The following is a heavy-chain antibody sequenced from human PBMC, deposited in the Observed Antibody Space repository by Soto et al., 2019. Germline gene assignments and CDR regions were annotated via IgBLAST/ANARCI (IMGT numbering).Heavy chain of an antibody. Sequence: QVQLQQWGAGLLKPSETLSLTCAVYGGSFSGYYWNWIRQPPGKGLEWIGEINHSGSTNYNPSLTCRFTLSVDPSKNQSSVKLSSVTAADTAVYYCARGWGRIFDYWGQGTLVTVSS. CDR1: GGSFSGYY. J-gene: IGHJ4*02. D-gene: IGHD7-27*01. CDR3: ARGWGRIFDY. CDR2: INHSGST. V-gene: IGHV4-34*01.